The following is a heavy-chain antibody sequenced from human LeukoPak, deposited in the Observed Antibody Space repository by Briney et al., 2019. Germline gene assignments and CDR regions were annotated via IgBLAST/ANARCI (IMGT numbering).Heavy chain of an antibody. J-gene: IGHJ4*02. Sequence: GGSLRLSCAASGFTFSNYAMGWVRQAPGKGLEWVSVISSGGRNTYYADSVKGRFTLSRDDSKNTLDLQMDSLRAEDTAVYYCARRASDSGAEPTFDFWGQGTLVTVSS. V-gene: IGHV3-23*01. CDR2: ISSGGRNT. CDR3: ARRASDSGAEPTFDF. D-gene: IGHD3-22*01. CDR1: GFTFSNYA.